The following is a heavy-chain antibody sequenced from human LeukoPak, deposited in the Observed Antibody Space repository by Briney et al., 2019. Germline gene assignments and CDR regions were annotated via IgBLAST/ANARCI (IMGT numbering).Heavy chain of an antibody. V-gene: IGHV3-74*01. CDR3: ASAITTVTPHFHY. CDR2: IDTDGSSA. Sequence: GGSLRLSCAASGFTFSDYWMHWVRQASGKGLVWVSRIDTDGSSATYADSVKGRYTISRDNAKNTLYLQMNSLRFEDTGVYYCASAITTVTPHFHYWGQGDLVTVSS. J-gene: IGHJ4*02. CDR1: GFTFSDYW. D-gene: IGHD4-17*01.